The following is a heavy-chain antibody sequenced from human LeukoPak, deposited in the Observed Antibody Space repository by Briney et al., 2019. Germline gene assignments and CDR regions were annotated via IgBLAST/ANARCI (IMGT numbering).Heavy chain of an antibody. CDR3: AKDLGESGSYTPALDY. D-gene: IGHD1-26*01. V-gene: IGHV3-23*01. CDR1: RFAFDNFA. Sequence: PGGSLRLSCAASRFAFDNFAMSWVRQAPGKGLKWVATVNDNGAATFYADSVKGRFTISRDNSYNTVSLQMNGLRAEDTAVYYCAKDLGESGSYTPALDYWGQGTLVTVSS. CDR2: VNDNGAAT. J-gene: IGHJ4*02.